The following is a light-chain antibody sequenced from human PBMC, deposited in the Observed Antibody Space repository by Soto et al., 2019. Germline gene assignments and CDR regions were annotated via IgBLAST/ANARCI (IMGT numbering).Light chain of an antibody. CDR1: QSISNNY. V-gene: IGKV3-20*01. CDR2: RVY. CDR3: QQHGSSPWT. J-gene: IGKJ1*01. Sequence: EIVLTQSPGTVSLSPGERATLSCRASQSISNNYLTWYQQKPGQAPRLLIYRVYNRATGIPDRFSGSGSGTDFTLTISRLEPEDFAVYFCQQHGSSPWTFGQGTQVEI.